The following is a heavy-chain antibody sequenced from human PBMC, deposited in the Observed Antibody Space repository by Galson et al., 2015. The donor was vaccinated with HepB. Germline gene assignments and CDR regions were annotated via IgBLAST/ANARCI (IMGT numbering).Heavy chain of an antibody. Sequence: SLRLSCAASGFTFNDYYMSWIRQAPGKGLEWVSYISSSGSTIYYADSVKGRFTISRDNAKNSLYLQMNSLRAEDTAVYYCAREIWEEFGDGYNSYWGQGTLVTVSS. CDR1: GFTFNDYY. CDR3: AREIWEEFGDGYNSY. J-gene: IGHJ4*02. D-gene: IGHD5-24*01. CDR2: ISSSGSTI. V-gene: IGHV3-11*01.